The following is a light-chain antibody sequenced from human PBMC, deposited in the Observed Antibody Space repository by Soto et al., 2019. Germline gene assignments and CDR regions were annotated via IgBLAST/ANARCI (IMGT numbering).Light chain of an antibody. CDR2: DAS. J-gene: IGKJ1*01. V-gene: IGKV1-5*01. CDR1: QSISSW. CDR3: QQYNSSPWT. Sequence: DIQMTQSPSTLSASVGDRVNITCRASQSISSWLAWYQQKPGKAPKLLIYDASSLESGVPSRFSGSGSGTEFTLTISSLQPDDFATYYCQQYNSSPWTFGQGTKV.